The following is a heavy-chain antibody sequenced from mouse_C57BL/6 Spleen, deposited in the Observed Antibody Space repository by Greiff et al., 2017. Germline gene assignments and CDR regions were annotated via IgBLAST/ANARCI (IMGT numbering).Heavy chain of an antibody. Sequence: VKLMESGPELVKPGASVKISCKASGYAFSSSWMNWVKQRPGKGLKWIGRIYPGDGDTNYNGKFKGKATLTADKSSSTAYMQLSSLTSEDSAVYFCARRLVLFDYWGQGTTLTVSS. V-gene: IGHV1-82*01. CDR1: GYAFSSSW. J-gene: IGHJ2*01. CDR2: IYPGDGDT. CDR3: ARRLVLFDY.